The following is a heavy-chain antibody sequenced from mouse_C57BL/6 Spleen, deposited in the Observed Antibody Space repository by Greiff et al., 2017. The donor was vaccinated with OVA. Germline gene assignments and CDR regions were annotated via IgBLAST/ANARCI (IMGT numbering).Heavy chain of an antibody. J-gene: IGHJ4*01. CDR3: ARYYGTMDY. CDR2: ICPGSGST. CDR1: GYTFTSHW. Sequence: QVQLQQSGPELVRPGASVKISCKAPGYTFTSHWMPWVRQRPGQGLEWIGEICPGSGSTYYNEKFKGKATLTVDTSSSTTYMQLSSLTSEDSAVYYCARYYGTMDYWGQGTAVTVSS. V-gene: IGHV1-56*01. D-gene: IGHD1-1*01.